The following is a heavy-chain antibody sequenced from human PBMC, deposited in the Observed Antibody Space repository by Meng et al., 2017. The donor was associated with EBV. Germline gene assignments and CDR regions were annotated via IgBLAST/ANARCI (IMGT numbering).Heavy chain of an antibody. Sequence: QRVESGGGPVRPGGSLRLSCAVSGFTFSRFWMHWVRQVPGKGLVWVARTNEDGGITNYADSVKGRFIISRDNTRNTLYLQMNSLRDEDTAVYFCSRDLAGPFDDWGQGTLVTVSS. CDR1: GFTFSRFW. J-gene: IGHJ4*02. CDR3: SRDLAGPFDD. V-gene: IGHV3-74*01. CDR2: TNEDGGIT.